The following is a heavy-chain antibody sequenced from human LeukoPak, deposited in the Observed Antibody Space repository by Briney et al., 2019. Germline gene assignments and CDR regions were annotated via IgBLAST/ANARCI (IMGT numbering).Heavy chain of an antibody. D-gene: IGHD4-17*01. CDR2: ISASGDYT. CDR1: GFTFSAYA. Sequence: PGGSLRLSCAASGFTFSAYAVIWVRQAPGKGLEWVSAISASGDYTHYADSVKGRFDISRDNSKNTVYLQMSSLRAEDAALYYCTKDPNGDYVGAFDSWGQGTTVTVSS. V-gene: IGHV3-23*01. CDR3: TKDPNGDYVGAFDS. J-gene: IGHJ3*02.